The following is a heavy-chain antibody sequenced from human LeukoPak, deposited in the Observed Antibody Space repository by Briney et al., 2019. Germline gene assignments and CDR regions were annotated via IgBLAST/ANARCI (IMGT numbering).Heavy chain of an antibody. Sequence: GASVKVSCKASGYTFTSYAMNWVRQAPGQGLEWMGWINTNTGNPTYAQGFTGRFVFSLDTSVSTAYLQISSLKAEDTAVYYCASQRHSSGWYDFQHWGQGTLVTVSS. CDR1: GYTFTSYA. CDR3: ASQRHSSGWYDFQH. CDR2: INTNTGNP. V-gene: IGHV7-4-1*02. D-gene: IGHD6-19*01. J-gene: IGHJ1*01.